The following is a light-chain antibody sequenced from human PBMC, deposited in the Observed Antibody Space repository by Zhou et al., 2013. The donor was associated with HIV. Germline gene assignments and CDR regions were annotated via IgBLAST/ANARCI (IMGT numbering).Light chain of an antibody. CDR1: QSINRNY. V-gene: IGKV3-20*01. J-gene: IGKJ1*01. CDR2: GAS. CDR3: QQYGNSPTWT. Sequence: EIVLTQSPGTLSLSPGERATLSCRASQSINRNYLVWYQQKPGQTPRLLIYGASSRATGIPDRISGRGSGTDFTLTISRLEPEDFAVYYCQQYGNSPTWTFGQGTKVEIK.